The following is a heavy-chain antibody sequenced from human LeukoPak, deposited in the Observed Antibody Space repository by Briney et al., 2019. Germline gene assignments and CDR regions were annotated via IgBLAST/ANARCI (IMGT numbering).Heavy chain of an antibody. D-gene: IGHD3-16*02. Sequence: SETLSLTCTVSGGSISSYYWSWIRQPPGKGLEWIGYIYYSGSTNYNPSLKSRVTISVDTSKNQFSLKLSSVTAADTAVYYCASQVITFGGVIVIRAFDIWGQGTMVTVSS. CDR1: GGSISSYY. J-gene: IGHJ3*02. CDR2: IYYSGST. CDR3: ASQVITFGGVIVIRAFDI. V-gene: IGHV4-59*12.